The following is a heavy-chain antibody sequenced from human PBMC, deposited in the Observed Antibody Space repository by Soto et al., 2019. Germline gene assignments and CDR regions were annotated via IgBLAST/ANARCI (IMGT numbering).Heavy chain of an antibody. CDR1: GFTFSDYY. CDR2: ISNSGSTK. Sequence: PGGSLRLSCAASGFTFSDYYMSWIRQAPGKGLEWVSYISNSGSTKFYADSVTGRFTISRDNAKNSLHLQMNSLRVDDTAVYYCAKAATTPYSIEGNFDLWGRGSLVTVSS. CDR3: AKAATTPYSIEGNFDL. D-gene: IGHD1-1*01. V-gene: IGHV3-11*01. J-gene: IGHJ2*01.